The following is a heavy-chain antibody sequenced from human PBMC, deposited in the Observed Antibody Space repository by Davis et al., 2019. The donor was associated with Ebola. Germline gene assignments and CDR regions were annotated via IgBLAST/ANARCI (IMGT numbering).Heavy chain of an antibody. CDR3: AKDLPLYYDFWSGYFDY. Sequence: GESLKISCAASGFTFSSYAMSWVRQAPGKGLEWVSAISGSGGSTYYADSVKGRFTISRDNSKNTLYLQMNSLRAEDTAVYYCAKDLPLYYDFWSGYFDYWGQGTLVTVSS. J-gene: IGHJ4*02. V-gene: IGHV3-23*01. CDR2: ISGSGGST. D-gene: IGHD3-3*01. CDR1: GFTFSSYA.